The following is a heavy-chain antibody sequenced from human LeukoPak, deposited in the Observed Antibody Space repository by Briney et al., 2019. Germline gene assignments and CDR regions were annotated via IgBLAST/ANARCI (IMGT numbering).Heavy chain of an antibody. Sequence: VASVKVSCKASGGTFSSYAISWVRQAPGQGLEWMGRIIPIFGTENYAQKFKGRVTITTDESTSTAYMELSSLRSEDTAVYYCARVGISYYYDSNGYKYWGQGTLVTVSS. V-gene: IGHV1-69*05. CDR3: ARVGISYYYDSNGYKY. D-gene: IGHD3-22*01. CDR1: GGTFSSYA. CDR2: IIPIFGTE. J-gene: IGHJ4*02.